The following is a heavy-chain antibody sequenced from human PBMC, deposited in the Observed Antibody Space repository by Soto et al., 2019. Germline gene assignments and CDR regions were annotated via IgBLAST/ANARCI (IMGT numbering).Heavy chain of an antibody. CDR3: ARMASFGSLNGFDP. D-gene: IGHD5-18*01. CDR1: GCIFTNND. V-gene: IGHV1-8*01. Sequence: ASVKFSCTSSGCIFTNNDVSWVRQATGQGLEWMGWMNPGSGDTGYAQKFQGRVTMTRNISIATAYMELSSLRADDTAIYYCARMASFGSLNGFDPWRQGTLVTVSS. CDR2: MNPGSGDT. J-gene: IGHJ5*02.